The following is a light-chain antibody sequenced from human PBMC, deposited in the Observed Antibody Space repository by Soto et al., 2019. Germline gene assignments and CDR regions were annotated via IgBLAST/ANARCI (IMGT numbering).Light chain of an antibody. J-gene: IGKJ4*01. CDR2: AAS. CDR3: QQYYSYPLT. Sequence: AIHMTQSPSSFSASTGDTITITCRASQGISTNLAWYQQKPGKAPKVLIFAASTLQSGVPSRFSGSGSGTDFTLTISCLQSEDFASYYCQQYYSYPLTFGGGTNVEIK. CDR1: QGISTN. V-gene: IGKV1-8*01.